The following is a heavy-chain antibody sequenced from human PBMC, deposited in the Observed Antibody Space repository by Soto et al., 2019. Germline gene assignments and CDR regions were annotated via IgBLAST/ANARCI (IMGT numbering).Heavy chain of an antibody. Sequence: EVQLLESGGGLVQPGGSLRLSFAASGLTFSGYARSWVRQAPGKGLEWVSTISGSGGSAYYADSVKGRFTISRDNSKNTLYLQMNSLRAEDTAVFYCARRTSGWYLDYWGQGTLVTVSS. V-gene: IGHV3-23*01. CDR1: GLTFSGYA. J-gene: IGHJ4*02. D-gene: IGHD6-19*01. CDR2: ISGSGGSA. CDR3: ARRTSGWYLDY.